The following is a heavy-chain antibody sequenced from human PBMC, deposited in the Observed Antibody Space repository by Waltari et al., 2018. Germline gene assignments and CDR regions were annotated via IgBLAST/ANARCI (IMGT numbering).Heavy chain of an antibody. J-gene: IGHJ5*02. CDR1: AGSISRSY. CDR2: IYSSGSS. CDR3: ARVLRSAWGVWFDP. Sequence: QVQLQESGPGLVKPSETLSLTCTVAAGSISRSYWSWIRQPPGKGLEWIGYIYSSGSSNYNPSLKSRVTISVDTSKNQFSLKLNSVTAADTAVYYCARVLRSAWGVWFDPWGPGTLVIVSS. D-gene: IGHD3-16*01. V-gene: IGHV4-59*01.